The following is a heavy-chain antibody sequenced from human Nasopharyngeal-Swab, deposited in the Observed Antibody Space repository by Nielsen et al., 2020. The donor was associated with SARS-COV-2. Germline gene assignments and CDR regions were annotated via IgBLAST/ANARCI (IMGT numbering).Heavy chain of an antibody. J-gene: IGHJ4*02. Sequence: SGPTLVKPTQTLTLTCTFSGFSLTTRAMCVSWIRQPPGKALEWLARIDWDDDKFYSTSLKTRLTISKDTSKNQVVLTMTNMDPVDTATYYCARIRIYGDYRFDYWGQGTLVTVSS. D-gene: IGHD4-17*01. CDR2: IDWDDDK. CDR1: GFSLTTRAMC. V-gene: IGHV2-70*17. CDR3: ARIRIYGDYRFDY.